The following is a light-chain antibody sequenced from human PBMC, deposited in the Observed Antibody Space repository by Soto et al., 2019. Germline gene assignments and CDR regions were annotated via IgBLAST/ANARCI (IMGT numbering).Light chain of an antibody. CDR1: QSVSNN. CDR3: QQYGSSRLT. CDR2: GAS. J-gene: IGKJ4*01. Sequence: EIVMTQSPATLSVSPGERATLSCRASQSVSNNLAWYQQKPGQAPRLLIYGASSRATGIPDRFSGSGSGTDFTLTISRLEPEDFAVYYCQQYGSSRLTFGGGTKVDIK. V-gene: IGKV3-20*01.